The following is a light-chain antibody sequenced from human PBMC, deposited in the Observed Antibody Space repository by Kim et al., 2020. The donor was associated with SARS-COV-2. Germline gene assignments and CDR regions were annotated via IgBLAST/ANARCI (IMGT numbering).Light chain of an antibody. CDR3: QHYGSSRTWA. CDR1: QIVSNTY. Sequence: EIVLTQSPGTLSLSPGESATLSCRASQIVSNTYTSWYQQKPGQAPKLVIYSTSNRAAGFPDRFSGSGSGTDFTLTISRLEPEDFAVYYCQHYGSSRTWAFGQGTKVEFK. V-gene: IGKV3-20*01. J-gene: IGKJ1*01. CDR2: STS.